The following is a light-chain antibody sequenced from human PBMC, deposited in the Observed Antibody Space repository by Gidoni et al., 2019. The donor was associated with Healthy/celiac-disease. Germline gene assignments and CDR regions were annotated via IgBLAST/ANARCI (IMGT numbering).Light chain of an antibody. J-gene: IGKJ4*02. CDR3: QQSYSNPNT. V-gene: IGKV1-39*01. CDR2: AAS. Sequence: QLTQSPSSLSASVGDRVTITCRASQSISSYLNWYQQKPGKAPKLLIYAASSLQSGVPSRFSGSGSGTDFTLTISSLQPEDFATYYCQQSYSNPNTFGGGTKVEIK. CDR1: QSISSY.